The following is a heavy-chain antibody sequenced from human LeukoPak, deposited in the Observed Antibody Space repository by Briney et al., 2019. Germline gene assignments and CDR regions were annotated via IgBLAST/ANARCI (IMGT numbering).Heavy chain of an antibody. CDR2: IHYSGTT. J-gene: IGHJ4*02. V-gene: IGHV4-59*01. CDR3: AGGSHALGTYTWGF. CDR1: GGFISSYY. D-gene: IGHD3-10*01. Sequence: PSETLSLTCTVSGGFISSYYWSWTRQSPGRGLEWIAYIHYSGTTNYNPSLKSRVTISLDTSQNQFSLRLNSVTAADTAVYYCAGGSHALGTYTWGFWGQGTLVTVSS.